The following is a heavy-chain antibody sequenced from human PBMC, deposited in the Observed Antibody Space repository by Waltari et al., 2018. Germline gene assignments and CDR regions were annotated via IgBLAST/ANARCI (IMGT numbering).Heavy chain of an antibody. D-gene: IGHD2-2*01. Sequence: EVQLVESGGGLVQPGGSLKLSCVASGFIFSGSGIHWVRQAAGKGLEWVGRIKSKVNSYGKTYDASVEGRFIISRDDSKNTAYLQMNSLKSEDTAVYYCSRSDEEIPSTSNYYYYMDVWGKGTTVTVSS. J-gene: IGHJ6*03. CDR1: GFIFSGSG. CDR3: SRSDEEIPSTSNYYYYMDV. V-gene: IGHV3-73*02. CDR2: IKSKVNSYGK.